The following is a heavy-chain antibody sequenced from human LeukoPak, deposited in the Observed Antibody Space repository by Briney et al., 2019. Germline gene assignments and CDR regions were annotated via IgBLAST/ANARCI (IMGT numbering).Heavy chain of an antibody. V-gene: IGHV3-74*01. Sequence: GGSLRLSCAASGFTFSTYWMHWVRQAPGKGPVWVSRINSDGSSTTYADSVKGQFTISRDNAKSTLYLQMNSLRAEDTAVYYCARSYGMDVWGQGTTVTVSS. CDR3: ARSYGMDV. J-gene: IGHJ6*02. CDR2: INSDGSST. CDR1: GFTFSTYW.